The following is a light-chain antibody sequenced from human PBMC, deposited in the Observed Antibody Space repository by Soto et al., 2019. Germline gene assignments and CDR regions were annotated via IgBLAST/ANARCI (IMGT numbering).Light chain of an antibody. V-gene: IGKV3D-11*01. J-gene: IGKJ3*01. CDR1: QGIGNY. Sequence: EDVLTQSPAILSLSPGERATLSFRVSQGIGNYLAWYQQKPGQAPRLLIYDASNRATGSPARFTGSGSDTDVTLTIDSLEPEDSADYYCQQRNFAPRNFGPGT. CDR2: DAS. CDR3: QQRNFAPRN.